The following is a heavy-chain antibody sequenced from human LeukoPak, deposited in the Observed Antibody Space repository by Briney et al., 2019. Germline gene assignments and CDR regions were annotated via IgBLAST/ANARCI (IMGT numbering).Heavy chain of an antibody. V-gene: IGHV4-39*01. CDR1: GGSISSSSYY. CDR2: IYYSGST. D-gene: IGHD1-1*01. Sequence: SETLSLTCTVSGGSISSSSYYWGWIRQPPGKGLEWIGSIYYSGSTYYNPSLKSRVTISVDTSKNQFSLKLSSVTAADTAVYYCARLGRINPVNAFDIWGQGTMVTASS. CDR3: ARLGRINPVNAFDI. J-gene: IGHJ3*02.